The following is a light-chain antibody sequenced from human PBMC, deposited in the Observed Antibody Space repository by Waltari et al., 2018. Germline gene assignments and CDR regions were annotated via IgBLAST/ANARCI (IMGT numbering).Light chain of an antibody. CDR2: DVT. CDR3: LSYTTSDTYV. Sequence: SALPQPASVSGSPGQSISISCTGTGSDVGRYDYVSWYQQHPDKAPKLLIYDVTQRPSGISHRFSGSKSGYTASLTISGLQSEDEADYYCLSYTTSDTYVFGSGTRVTVL. V-gene: IGLV2-14*03. J-gene: IGLJ1*01. CDR1: GSDVGRYDY.